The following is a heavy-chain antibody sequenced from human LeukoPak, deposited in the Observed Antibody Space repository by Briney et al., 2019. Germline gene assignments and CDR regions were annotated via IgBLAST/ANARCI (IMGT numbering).Heavy chain of an antibody. V-gene: IGHV1-69*05. CDR3: ATLPNSSGWYGGDY. J-gene: IGHJ4*02. Sequence: ASVKDSCKASGGTFSSYAISWVRQAPGQGLEWMGGIIPIFGTANYAQKFQGRVTITTDESTSTAYMELSSLRSEDTAVYYCATLPNSSGWYGGDYWGQGTLVTVSS. D-gene: IGHD6-19*01. CDR2: IIPIFGTA. CDR1: GGTFSSYA.